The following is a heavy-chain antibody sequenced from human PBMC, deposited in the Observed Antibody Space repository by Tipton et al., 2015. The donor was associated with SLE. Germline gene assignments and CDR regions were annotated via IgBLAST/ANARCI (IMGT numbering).Heavy chain of an antibody. Sequence: TLSLTCTVSGGSISSHYWSWIRQAPGKGLEWIGYISNSETTRYNPSLKSRVTISLDTSKNQFSLKLRSVTAADTAVYYCAGAWQGYCSGGTCYVLDYWGQGTLVTVSS. J-gene: IGHJ4*02. V-gene: IGHV4-59*11. CDR3: AGAWQGYCSGGTCYVLDY. CDR1: GGSISSHY. CDR2: ISNSETT. D-gene: IGHD2-15*01.